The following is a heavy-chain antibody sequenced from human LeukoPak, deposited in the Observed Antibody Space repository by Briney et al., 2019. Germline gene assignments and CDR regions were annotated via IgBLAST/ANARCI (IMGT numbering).Heavy chain of an antibody. CDR3: ATLWGIVGAPKPDY. CDR2: INHSGST. Sequence: SETLSLTCAVYGGSFSGYYWSWIRQPSGKGLEWIGEINHSGSTNYNPSLKSRVTISVDTSKNQFSLKLSSVTAADTAVYYCATLWGIVGAPKPDYWGQGTLVTVSS. V-gene: IGHV4-34*01. J-gene: IGHJ4*02. CDR1: GGSFSGYY. D-gene: IGHD1-26*01.